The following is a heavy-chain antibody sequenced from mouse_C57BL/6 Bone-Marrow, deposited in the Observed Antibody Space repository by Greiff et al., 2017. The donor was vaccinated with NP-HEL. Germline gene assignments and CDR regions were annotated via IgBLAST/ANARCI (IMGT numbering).Heavy chain of an antibody. CDR2: INPSNGGT. CDR1: GYTFTSYW. J-gene: IGHJ1*03. D-gene: IGHD2-3*01. CDR3: ARGGWLLWYFDV. Sequence: QVQLKQPGTELVKPGASVKLSCKASGYTFTSYWMHWVKQRPGQGLELIGNINPSNGGTNYNEKFKSKATLTVDKSSSTAYMQLSSLTSEDSAVYYCARGGWLLWYFDVWGTGTTVTVSS. V-gene: IGHV1-53*01.